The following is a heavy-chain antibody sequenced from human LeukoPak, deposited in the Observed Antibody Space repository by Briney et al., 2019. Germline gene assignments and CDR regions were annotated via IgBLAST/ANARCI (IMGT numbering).Heavy chain of an antibody. CDR2: ISSGSGSYI. D-gene: IGHD6-19*01. CDR1: GFIVSSYS. CDR3: ARKGSGWQFCY. J-gene: IGHJ4*01. Sequence: GGSLRLSCAASGFIVSSYSMNWVRQAPGKGLEWVSSISSGSGSYIYYTDSVKSRFTISRDNAKNSLYLQMNTLGAEDTAVYYCARKGSGWQFCYWGPGSLVTVSS. V-gene: IGHV3-21*01.